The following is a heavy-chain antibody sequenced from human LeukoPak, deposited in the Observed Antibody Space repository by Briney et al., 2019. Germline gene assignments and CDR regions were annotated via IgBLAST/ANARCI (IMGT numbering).Heavy chain of an antibody. CDR1: GITFSSYA. Sequence: GSLRLSCAASGITFSSYAMSWVRQPPGKGLEWIGSIYYSGSTYYNPSLKSRVTISIDTSKNQFSLMVRSVTATDTAVYYCARAFYRGGWCFGFWGQGILVTVSS. CDR2: IYYSGST. CDR3: ARAFYRGGWCFGF. J-gene: IGHJ4*02. D-gene: IGHD6-19*01. V-gene: IGHV4-39*01.